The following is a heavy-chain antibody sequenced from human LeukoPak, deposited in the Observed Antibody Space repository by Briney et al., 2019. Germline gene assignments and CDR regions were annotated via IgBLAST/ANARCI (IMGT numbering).Heavy chain of an antibody. V-gene: IGHV3-11*05. D-gene: IGHD2-8*02. Sequence: GGSLRLSCAASGFTFSDYYMNWIRQAPGKGLEWISYISSSSDYTTYADSVKRRFTISRDNSKNSLYLQINSLRAEDSAVYYCARDPPGDGGVTLDYWGQGTLVTVSS. CDR2: ISSSSDYT. J-gene: IGHJ4*02. CDR3: ARDPPGDGGVTLDY. CDR1: GFTFSDYY.